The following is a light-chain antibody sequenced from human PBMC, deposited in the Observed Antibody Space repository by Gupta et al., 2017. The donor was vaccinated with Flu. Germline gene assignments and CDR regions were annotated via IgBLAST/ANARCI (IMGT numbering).Light chain of an antibody. CDR3: HQYRSSP. J-gene: IGKJ4*01. CDR2: GVS. V-gene: IGKV3-20*01. CDR1: HSSSY. Sequence: EIVSTQSPGTLSLSPGDRATLSCRASHSSSYLDWYQQRPGQAPRLLIHGVSTRAPGIPDRFSGSGSGTDCTLTISRLEPEDFAVYYCHQYRSSPFGGGTRVEI.